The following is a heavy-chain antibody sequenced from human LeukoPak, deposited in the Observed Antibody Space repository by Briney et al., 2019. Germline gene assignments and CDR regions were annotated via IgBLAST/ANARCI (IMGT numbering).Heavy chain of an antibody. CDR1: GFTFSSYA. CDR2: ISSNGGST. CDR3: ARDVSSGIQLWSSWFDP. Sequence: GGSLRLSCAASGFTFSSYAMHWVRQAPGKGLEYVSAISSNGGSTYYANSVKGRFTISRDNSKNTLYLQMGSLRAEDMAVYYCARDVSSGIQLWSSWFDPWGQGTLVTVSS. D-gene: IGHD5-18*01. V-gene: IGHV3-64*01. J-gene: IGHJ5*02.